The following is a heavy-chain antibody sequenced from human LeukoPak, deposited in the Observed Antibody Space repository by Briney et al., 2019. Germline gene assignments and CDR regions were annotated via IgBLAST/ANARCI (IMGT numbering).Heavy chain of an antibody. CDR2: IYHSGST. Sequence: SETLSLTCTVSGGSISSRSYYWGWIRQPPGKGLEWIGSIYHSGSTNYNPSLKSRVTISVDKSKNQFSLKLSSVTAADTAVYYCARDPYDSSGYYYRRGCFDIWGQGTMVTVSS. J-gene: IGHJ3*02. CDR3: ARDPYDSSGYYYRRGCFDI. D-gene: IGHD3-22*01. V-gene: IGHV4-39*07. CDR1: GGSISSRSYY.